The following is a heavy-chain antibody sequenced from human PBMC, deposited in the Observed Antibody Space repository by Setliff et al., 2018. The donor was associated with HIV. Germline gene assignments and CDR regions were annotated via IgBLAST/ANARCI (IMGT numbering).Heavy chain of an antibody. CDR2: INPSDNRT. V-gene: IGHV1-46*02. D-gene: IGHD2-2*01. J-gene: IGHJ2*01. CDR1: GYTFNNYY. CDR3: ARDLEGYCSSPSCYPGDL. Sequence: GASVKVSCKASGYTFNNYYMHWVRQAPGQGLEWMGIINPSDNRTYYAQKFQGRVTMTRDTSTSSVYMELRSLRSEDTAVYYCARDLEGYCSSPSCYPGDLWGRGTLVTVSS.